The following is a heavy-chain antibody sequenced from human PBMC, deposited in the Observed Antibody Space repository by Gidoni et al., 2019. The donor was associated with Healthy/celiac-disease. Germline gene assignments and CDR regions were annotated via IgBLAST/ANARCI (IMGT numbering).Heavy chain of an antibody. V-gene: IGHV4-34*01. CDR1: GGSFSGYY. CDR2: NNHSGST. J-gene: IGHJ5*02. CDR3: ARGRGEWLQPTRGWFDP. Sequence: QVQLQQWGAGLLKPSETLSLTCAAYGGSFSGYYWSWSRQPPGKGLEWIGENNHSGSTNYNPSLKSRVTISVDTSKNQFSLKLSSVTAADTAVYYCARGRGEWLQPTRGWFDPWGQGTLVTVSS. D-gene: IGHD5-12*01.